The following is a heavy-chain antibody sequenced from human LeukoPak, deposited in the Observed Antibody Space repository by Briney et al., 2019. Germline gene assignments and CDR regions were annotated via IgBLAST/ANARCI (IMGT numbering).Heavy chain of an antibody. D-gene: IGHD2-2*01. CDR3: AKGADCRSSRCYYYGMDV. J-gene: IGHJ6*02. CDR2: ISGSAYST. CDR1: GSTFSSYA. Sequence: GGSLRLSCAASGSTFSSYAMSWVRQAPGKGLEWVSAISGSAYSTYYADSVKGRFTISRDNSKNTLYPQMNSLRAEDTAVYYCAKGADCRSSRCYYYGMDVWGQGTTVTVSS. V-gene: IGHV3-23*01.